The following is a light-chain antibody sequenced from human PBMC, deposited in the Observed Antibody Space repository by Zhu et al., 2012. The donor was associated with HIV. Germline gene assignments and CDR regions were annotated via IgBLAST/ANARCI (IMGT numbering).Light chain of an antibody. J-gene: IGKJ4*01. CDR2: GAS. CDR3: QQYNNWPPLT. Sequence: EIVMTQSPATLSVSPGERATLSCRASQSIRSNLAWYQQKPGQAPGLLIYGASTRATGIPDRFSGSGSETEFTLIISSLQSEDFAVYYCQQYNNWPPLTFGGGTRVEIK. V-gene: IGKV3-15*01. CDR1: QSIRSN.